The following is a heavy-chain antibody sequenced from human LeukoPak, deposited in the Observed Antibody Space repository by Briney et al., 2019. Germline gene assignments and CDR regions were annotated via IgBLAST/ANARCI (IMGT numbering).Heavy chain of an antibody. CDR1: GGSLSSYY. D-gene: IGHD6-19*01. CDR2: IYYSGST. J-gene: IGHJ4*02. V-gene: IGHV4-59*01. Sequence: SETLSLTCTVSGGSLSSYYWSWLRQPPGKGLEWLGYIYYSGSTNYNPCLKNRVTISVDTSKNQFSLKLSSVTAADTAVYYCATLLGWSSGWYFGYWGQGTLVTVSS. CDR3: ATLLGWSSGWYFGY.